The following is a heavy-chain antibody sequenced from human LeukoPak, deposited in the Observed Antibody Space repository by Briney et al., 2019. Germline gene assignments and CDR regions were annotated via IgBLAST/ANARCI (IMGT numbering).Heavy chain of an antibody. CDR1: RFTLNGYW. V-gene: IGHV3-7*01. CDR2: IKQDGSER. Sequence: GGSLRLSCAASRFTLNGYWMSWVRQAPGRGLEWVANIKQDGSERYYVDSVKGRFTISRDNAKNSLYLQMDSLRAEDTAVYYCARAAHSSSAFWGQGTLVTVSS. D-gene: IGHD6-13*01. J-gene: IGHJ4*02. CDR3: ARAAHSSSAF.